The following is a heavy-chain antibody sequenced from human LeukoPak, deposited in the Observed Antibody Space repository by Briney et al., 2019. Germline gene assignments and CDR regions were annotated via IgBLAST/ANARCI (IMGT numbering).Heavy chain of an antibody. Sequence: PGGSLRLSCAASGLTFRSYGMHWVRQAPGKGLEWVAVISHDGRNKDYGDSVKGRFTISRDNSNNTLYLQMSSLRPEDSAMYFCATQSFYCTSTSCSRLRDYWGQGTLVAVSS. J-gene: IGHJ4*02. CDR3: ATQSFYCTSTSCSRLRDY. D-gene: IGHD2-2*01. CDR2: ISHDGRNK. CDR1: GLTFRSYG. V-gene: IGHV3-30*03.